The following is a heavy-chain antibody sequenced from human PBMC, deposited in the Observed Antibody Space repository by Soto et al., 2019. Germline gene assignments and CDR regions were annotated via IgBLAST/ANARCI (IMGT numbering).Heavy chain of an antibody. CDR3: ARDDPGIGRVTDY. J-gene: IGHJ4*02. CDR1: GYTFTGYY. Sequence: ASVKVSCKASGYTFTGYYMHWVRQAPGQGLEWMGWINPNSGGTNYAQKFQGRVTMTRDTSISTAYMELSRLRSDDTAVYYCARDDPGIGRVTDYWGQGTLVTVSS. D-gene: IGHD1-26*01. CDR2: INPNSGGT. V-gene: IGHV1-2*02.